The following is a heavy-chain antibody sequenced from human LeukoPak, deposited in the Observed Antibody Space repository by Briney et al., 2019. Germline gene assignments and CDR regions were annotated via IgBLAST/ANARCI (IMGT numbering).Heavy chain of an antibody. CDR1: GYSFTSYW. Sequence: GESLRISCKGSGYSFTSYWIGWVRQMPGKGLEWMGIIYPGDSDTTYSPSFQGQVTISADKSISTAYLQWSSLKASDTAMYYCARDYYDSSGYFDYWGQGTLVTVSS. D-gene: IGHD3-22*01. J-gene: IGHJ4*02. CDR3: ARDYYDSSGYFDY. V-gene: IGHV5-51*01. CDR2: IYPGDSDT.